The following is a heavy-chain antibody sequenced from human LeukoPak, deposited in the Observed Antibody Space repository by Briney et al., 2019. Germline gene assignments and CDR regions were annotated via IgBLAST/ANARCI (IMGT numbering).Heavy chain of an antibody. V-gene: IGHV4-59*01. J-gene: IGHJ6*02. CDR2: IYYSGST. CDR1: GGSISSYY. D-gene: IGHD3-9*01. Sequence: SETLSLTCTVSGGSISSYYWSWIRQPPGKGLEWIGYIYYSGSTNYNPSLTSRVTISVDTSKNQFSLKLSSVTAADTAVYYCARGESRYFDWLIQPYYYYYGMDVWGQGTTVTVSS. CDR3: ARGESRYFDWLIQPYYYYYGMDV.